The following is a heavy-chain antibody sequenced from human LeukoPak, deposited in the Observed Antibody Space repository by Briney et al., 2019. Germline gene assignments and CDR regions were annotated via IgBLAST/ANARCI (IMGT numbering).Heavy chain of an antibody. V-gene: IGHV3-33*06. CDR1: GITFRTFW. D-gene: IGHD6-19*01. Sequence: PGGSLRLSCAASGITFRTFWMSWVRQAPGKGLEWVAVIWYDGSNKYYADSVKGRFTISRDNSKNTLYLQMNSLRAEDTAVYYCAKGEQWLLDYWGQGTLVTVSS. CDR2: IWYDGSNK. J-gene: IGHJ4*02. CDR3: AKGEQWLLDY.